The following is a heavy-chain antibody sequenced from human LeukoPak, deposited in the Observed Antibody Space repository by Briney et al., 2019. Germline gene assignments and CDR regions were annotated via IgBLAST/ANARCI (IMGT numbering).Heavy chain of an antibody. Sequence: SETLSLTCTVSGGSISSGGYYWSWIRQHPGKGLEWIGYIYYSGSTYYNPSLKGRVTISVDTSKNQFSLKLSSVTAADTAVYYCALQVLADYYDSSGYYSYWGQGTLVTVSS. CDR2: IYYSGST. V-gene: IGHV4-31*03. CDR3: ALQVLADYYDSSGYYSY. J-gene: IGHJ4*02. D-gene: IGHD3-22*01. CDR1: GGSISSGGYY.